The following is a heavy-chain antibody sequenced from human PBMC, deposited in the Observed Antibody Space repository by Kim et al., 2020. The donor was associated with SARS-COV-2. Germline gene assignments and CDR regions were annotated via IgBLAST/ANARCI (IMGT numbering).Heavy chain of an antibody. CDR2: IYTSGST. D-gene: IGHD3-3*01. J-gene: IGHJ3*02. V-gene: IGHV4-4*07. CDR1: GGSISSYY. CDR3: ARGDDFWSGYSYGDAFDI. Sequence: SETLSLTCTVSGGSISSYYWSWIRQPAGKGLEWIGRIYTSGSTNYNPSLKSRVTMSVDTSKNQFSLKLSSVTAADTAVYYCARGDDFWSGYSYGDAFDIWGQGTMVTVSS.